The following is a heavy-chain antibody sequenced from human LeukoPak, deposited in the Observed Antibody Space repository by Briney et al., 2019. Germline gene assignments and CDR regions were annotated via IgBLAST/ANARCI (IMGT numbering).Heavy chain of an antibody. D-gene: IGHD1-1*01. V-gene: IGHV4-39*07. Sequence: KASETLSLTCTVSGGSISSTGYYWGWSRQPPGKGLEWIGCMYYSGNTYYNPSLKSRVTISVDTSKNQFSLKLSSVTAADTAVYYCARATGTNRYYYYMDVWGKGTTVTISS. CDR1: GGSISSTGYY. J-gene: IGHJ6*03. CDR3: ARATGTNRYYYYMDV. CDR2: MYYSGNT.